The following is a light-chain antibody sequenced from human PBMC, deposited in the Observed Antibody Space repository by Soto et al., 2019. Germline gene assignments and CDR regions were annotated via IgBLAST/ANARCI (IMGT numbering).Light chain of an antibody. CDR3: SSYTSSSTRV. CDR1: SSDVGAYDY. Sequence: QSALTQPASVSGSPGQSITISCTGTSSDVGAYDYVSWYQQHPDKAPKLMIYEVSNRPSGVSNRFSGSKSVNTATLTISGLQADDDADYYCSSYTSSSTRVFGTGTKLTVL. J-gene: IGLJ1*01. CDR2: EVS. V-gene: IGLV2-14*03.